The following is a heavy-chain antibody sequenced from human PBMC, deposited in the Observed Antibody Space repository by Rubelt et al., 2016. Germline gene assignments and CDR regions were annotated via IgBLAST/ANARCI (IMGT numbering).Heavy chain of an antibody. D-gene: IGHD3-16*01. J-gene: IGHJ5*02. CDR1: GFTFSSYW. V-gene: IGHV3-7*01. CDR2: IKQDGSEK. Sequence: EVQLVESGGGLVQPGGSLRLSCAASGFTFSSYWMSWVRQAPGKGLEWVANIKQDGSEKYYVDSVKGRFTISRDNAKNSLYLQMNSLRDEDTAVYYCARGDLGPTNWFDPWGQGTLVTVSS. CDR3: ARGDLGPTNWFDP.